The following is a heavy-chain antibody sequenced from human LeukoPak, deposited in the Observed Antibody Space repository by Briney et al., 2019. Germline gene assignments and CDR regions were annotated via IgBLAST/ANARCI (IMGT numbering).Heavy chain of an antibody. D-gene: IGHD5-18*01. J-gene: IGHJ4*02. CDR1: GKTLSDLS. CDR2: SGPEDGER. CDR3: VTGFTTMAVDYFDY. V-gene: IGHV1-24*01. Sequence: GASVKVSCKVSGKTLSDLSIHWLRQPPGKGLEWLGGSGPEDGERIYAQMFQGRVTMTEDTSIDTAYMELSSLRSEDTAVYYCVTGFTTMAVDYFDYGGQGTRVTVAP.